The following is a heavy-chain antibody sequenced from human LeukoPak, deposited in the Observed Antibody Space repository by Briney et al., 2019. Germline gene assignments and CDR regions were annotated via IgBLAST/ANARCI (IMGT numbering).Heavy chain of an antibody. CDR2: ISYDGSNK. V-gene: IGHV3-30*01. J-gene: IGHJ4*02. D-gene: IGHD3-22*01. CDR3: ARVYDSSGYPSDY. Sequence: PGGSLRLSCAASGFTFSSYAMHRVRQAPGKGLEWVAVISYDGSNKYYADSVKGRFTISRDNSKNTLYLQMNSLRAEDTAVYYCARVYDSSGYPSDYWGQGTLVTVSS. CDR1: GFTFSSYA.